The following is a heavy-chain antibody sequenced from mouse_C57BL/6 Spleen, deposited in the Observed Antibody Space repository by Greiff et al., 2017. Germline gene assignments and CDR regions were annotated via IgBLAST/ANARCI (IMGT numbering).Heavy chain of an antibody. CDR2: IYPGSGST. CDR1: GYTFTSYW. V-gene: IGHV1-55*01. D-gene: IGHD2-4*01. J-gene: IGHJ3*01. CDR3: APYDYDDRAWFAY. Sequence: QVQLQQPGAELVKPGASVKMSCKASGYTFTSYWITWVKQRPGQGLEWIGDIYPGSGSTNYNEKFKSKATLTVDTSSSTAYMQLSSLTSEDSAVYYWAPYDYDDRAWFAYWGQGTLVTVSA.